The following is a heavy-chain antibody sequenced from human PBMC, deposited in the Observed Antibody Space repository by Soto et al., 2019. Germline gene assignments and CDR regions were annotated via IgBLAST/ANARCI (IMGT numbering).Heavy chain of an antibody. CDR2: IYHSGST. Sequence: SETLSLTCAVSGGSISSGGYSWSWIRQPPGKGLEWIGYIYHSGSTYYNPSLKSRVTISVDRSKNQFSLKLSSVTAADTAVYYCARASGSSGYYYDYWGQGTLVTVSS. CDR3: ARASGSSGYYYDY. CDR1: GGSISSGGYS. V-gene: IGHV4-30-2*01. D-gene: IGHD3-22*01. J-gene: IGHJ4*02.